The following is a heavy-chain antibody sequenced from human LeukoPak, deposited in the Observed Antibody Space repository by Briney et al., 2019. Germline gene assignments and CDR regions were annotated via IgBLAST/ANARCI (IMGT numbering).Heavy chain of an antibody. V-gene: IGHV1-69*05. CDR3: GSDSFWGSSRYLAFVY. CDR2: IIPIFGTA. J-gene: IGHJ4*02. D-gene: IGHD6-13*01. Sequence: GASVKVSCKASGGTFSSYAISWVRQAPGQGLEWMGGIIPIFGTANYAQKFQGRVTITTDESTSTACMELSSLRSEDTAVYYCGSDSFWGSSRYLAFVYWRQGTLVTVSS. CDR1: GGTFSSYA.